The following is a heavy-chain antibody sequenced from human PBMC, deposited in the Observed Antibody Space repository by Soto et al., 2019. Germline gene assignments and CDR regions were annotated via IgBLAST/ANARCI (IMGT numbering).Heavy chain of an antibody. J-gene: IGHJ6*02. CDR2: IIPIFGTA. D-gene: IGHD3-3*01. Sequence: GASVKVSCKASGGTFSSYAISWVRQAPGQGLEWMGGIIPIFGTANYAQKFQGRVTITADESTSTAYMELSSLRSEDTAVYYCARGVPRERFLEWLPSMDVWGQATTVTLS. CDR3: ARGVPRERFLEWLPSMDV. CDR1: GGTFSSYA. V-gene: IGHV1-69*13.